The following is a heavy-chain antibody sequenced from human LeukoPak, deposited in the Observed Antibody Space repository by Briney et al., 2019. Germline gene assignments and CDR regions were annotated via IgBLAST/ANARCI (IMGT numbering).Heavy chain of an antibody. CDR2: IWYDGSNR. CDR3: ARDDYGMDV. CDR1: GFMFSTYG. V-gene: IGHV3-33*01. Sequence: GRSLRLSCAASGFMFSTYGMHWVRQAPGKGLEWVAVIWYDGSNRYYADSARGRFTISRDNSKNTLYLQMNSLRAEDTDVYYCARDDYGMDVWGQGTTVTVSS. J-gene: IGHJ6*02.